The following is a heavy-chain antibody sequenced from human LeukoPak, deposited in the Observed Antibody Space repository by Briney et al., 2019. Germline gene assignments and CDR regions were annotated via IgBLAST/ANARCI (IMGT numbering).Heavy chain of an antibody. CDR2: INHSGST. D-gene: IGHD3-3*01. V-gene: IGHV4-34*01. J-gene: IGHJ6*02. CDR1: GGSFSGYY. CDR3: ARAHSSKHPYYDFWSGYSPRYYYYGMDV. Sequence: SETLSLTCAVYGGSFSGYYWSWIRQPPGKGLEWIGEINHSGSTNYNPSLKSRVTISVDTSKNQFSLKLSSVTAADTAVYYCARAHSSKHPYYDFWSGYSPRYYYYGMDVWGQGTTVTVSS.